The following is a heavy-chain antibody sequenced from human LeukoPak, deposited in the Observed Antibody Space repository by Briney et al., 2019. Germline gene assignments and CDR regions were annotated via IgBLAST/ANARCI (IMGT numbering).Heavy chain of an antibody. CDR3: AKRGVEIRGLLVIGYHKETSYFDH. D-gene: IGHD3-10*01. Sequence: GGSLRLSCVVSGITLSNYGMSWVRQAPGKGLEWVSGISGGGGGTNYADSVKGRFTVSRDNSRNTMYLQMNSLRAEDTAVYFCAKRGVEIRGLLVIGYHKETSYFDHWDQEVLVTVSS. J-gene: IGHJ4*02. CDR2: ISGGGGGT. CDR1: GITLSNYG. V-gene: IGHV3-23*01.